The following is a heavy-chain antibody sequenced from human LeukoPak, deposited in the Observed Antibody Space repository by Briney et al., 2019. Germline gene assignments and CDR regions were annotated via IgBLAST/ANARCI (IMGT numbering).Heavy chain of an antibody. J-gene: IGHJ4*02. Sequence: GGSLRLSCAASGFTFSSYGMHWVRQAPGKGLEWVAFIRYDGSNKYYADSVKGRFTISRDNSKNTLYLQMNSLRAEDTAVYYCAKDPKRISSGYYFDYWGQGTLVTVSS. CDR1: GFTFSSYG. D-gene: IGHD3-22*01. CDR2: IRYDGSNK. V-gene: IGHV3-30*02. CDR3: AKDPKRISSGYYFDY.